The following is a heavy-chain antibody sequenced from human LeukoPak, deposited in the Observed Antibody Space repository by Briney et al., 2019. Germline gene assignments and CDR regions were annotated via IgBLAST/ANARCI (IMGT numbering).Heavy chain of an antibody. J-gene: IGHJ6*04. D-gene: IGHD3-10*02. V-gene: IGHV3-48*04. CDR3: AELGITMIGGV. CDR2: ISSSGSTI. CDR1: GFTFNGYS. Sequence: GGSLRLSCAASGFTFNGYSMNWLRQAPGKGLEWVSYISSSGSTIYYADSVKGRFTISRDNAKNSLYLQMNSLRAEDTAVYYCAELGITMIGGVWGKGTTVTISS.